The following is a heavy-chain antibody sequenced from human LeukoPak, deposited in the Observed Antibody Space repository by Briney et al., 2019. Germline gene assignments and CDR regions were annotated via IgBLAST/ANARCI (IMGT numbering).Heavy chain of an antibody. V-gene: IGHV1-2*02. D-gene: IGHD3-10*01. CDR2: INPNSGGT. Sequence: ASVKVSCKASGYTFTGYYMHWVRQAPGQGLEWMGWINPNSGGTNYAQKFQGRVTMTRDTSISTAYMELSSLRSDGTAIYYCARVETTEGRSWSRGFDYWGQGTLVTVSS. CDR3: ARVETTEGRSWSRGFDY. J-gene: IGHJ4*02. CDR1: GYTFTGYY.